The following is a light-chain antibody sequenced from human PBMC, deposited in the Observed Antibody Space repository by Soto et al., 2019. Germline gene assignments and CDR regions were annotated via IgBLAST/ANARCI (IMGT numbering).Light chain of an antibody. Sequence: QSALTQPPSASGSPGQSVTISCTGTSSDVGRYNYISWYQQRPGKAPKLIIYEVSKRPSGVPDRLSGFKYGNTASLTVSGLQAEDEADYYCSSYAGNSSYVFGPGNKVTVL. CDR1: SSDVGRYNY. CDR3: SSYAGNSSYV. CDR2: EVS. J-gene: IGLJ1*01. V-gene: IGLV2-8*01.